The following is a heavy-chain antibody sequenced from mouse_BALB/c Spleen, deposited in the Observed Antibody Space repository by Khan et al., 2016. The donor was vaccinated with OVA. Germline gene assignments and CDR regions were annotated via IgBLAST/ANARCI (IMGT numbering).Heavy chain of an antibody. V-gene: IGHV1-4*01. J-gene: IGHJ2*01. CDR1: GYTFTSYT. CDR2: INPSSGTT. CDR3: ASTHER. Sequence: VQLQESGAELARPGASVKMSCKASGYTFTSYTMHWVNQRPGQGLEWIGDINPSSGTTKYNQTFKGKATLTAAKTANTVYMQLSSLTSEDSAVHCCASTHERWGQGTTLTVSS.